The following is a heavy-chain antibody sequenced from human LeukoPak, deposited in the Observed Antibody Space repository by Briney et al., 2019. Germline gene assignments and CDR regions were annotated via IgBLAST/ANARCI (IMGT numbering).Heavy chain of an antibody. V-gene: IGHV4-59*01. CDR1: GGSISSYY. D-gene: IGHD3-10*01. CDR2: IYYSGGT. Sequence: SETLSLTCTVSGGSISSYYWSWIRQPPGKGLEWIGYIYYSGGTNYNPSLKSRVTISVDTSKNQFSLKLSSVTAADTAVYYCARSSPYNYYGSGSYPIPGDYWGQGTLVTVSS. J-gene: IGHJ4*02. CDR3: ARSSPYNYYGSGSYPIPGDY.